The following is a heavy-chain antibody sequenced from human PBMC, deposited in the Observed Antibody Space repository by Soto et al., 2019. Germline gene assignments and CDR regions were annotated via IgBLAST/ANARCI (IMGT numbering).Heavy chain of an antibody. CDR3: ARDRGVWELPKRYYYGMDV. CDR1: GGTFSSYA. CDR2: IIPIFGTA. J-gene: IGHJ6*02. Sequence: SVKVSCKASGGTFSSYAISWVRQAPGQGLEWMGGIIPIFGTANYAQKFQGRVTITADESTSTAYMELSSLRSEDTAVYYCARDRGVWELPKRYYYGMDVWGQGTTVTVYS. V-gene: IGHV1-69*13. D-gene: IGHD1-26*01.